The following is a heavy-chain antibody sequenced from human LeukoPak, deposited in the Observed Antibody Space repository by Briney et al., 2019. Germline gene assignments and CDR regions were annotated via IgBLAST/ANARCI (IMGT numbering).Heavy chain of an antibody. V-gene: IGHV3-21*04. CDR1: GFTFSSYS. CDR2: ISSSSSYI. D-gene: IGHD3-10*01. Sequence: GGSLRLSCAASGFTFSSYSMNWVRQAPGKGLEWVSSISSSSSYIYYADSVKGRFTISRDNSKNTLNLQMNSLRAEDTAVYYCAKDPLRFGELFPKWFDPWGQGTLVTVSS. J-gene: IGHJ5*02. CDR3: AKDPLRFGELFPKWFDP.